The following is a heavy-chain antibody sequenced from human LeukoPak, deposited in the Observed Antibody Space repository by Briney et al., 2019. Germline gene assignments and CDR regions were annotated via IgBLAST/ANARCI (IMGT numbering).Heavy chain of an antibody. CDR1: GYTFTSYG. V-gene: IGHV1-18*01. D-gene: IGHD4-11*01. CDR2: ISDYNGNT. CDR3: ARDLYRDSLPVSWFDP. J-gene: IGHJ5*02. Sequence: ASVKVSCKASGYTFTSYGISWVRQAPGQGLEWMGWISDYNGNTNYAQKLQGRVTMTTDTSTSTAYMELRSLRSDDTAVYYCARDLYRDSLPVSWFDPWGQGTLVTVST.